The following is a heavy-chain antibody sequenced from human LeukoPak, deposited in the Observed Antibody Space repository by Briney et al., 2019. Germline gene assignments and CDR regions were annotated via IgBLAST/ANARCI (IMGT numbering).Heavy chain of an antibody. CDR3: ARGDSLLVDSSSYFRDAFDV. CDR2: INTDGSTT. CDR1: GFTFSSYW. Sequence: GGSLRLSCAASGFTFSSYWIHWVRQAPGKGLVWVSRINTDGSTTTYADSVKGRFTISRDNAKNTLYLQMNSLRAEDTAVDYCARGDSLLVDSSSYFRDAFDVWGQGTMVTVSS. D-gene: IGHD3-22*01. V-gene: IGHV3-74*03. J-gene: IGHJ3*01.